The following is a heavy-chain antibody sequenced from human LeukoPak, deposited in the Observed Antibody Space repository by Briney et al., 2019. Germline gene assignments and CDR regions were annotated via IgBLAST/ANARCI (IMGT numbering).Heavy chain of an antibody. Sequence: SETLSLTCTVSGGSISSYYWSWIRQPPGKGLEWIGYIYYSGSTNYNPSLKSRVTISVDTSKNQFSLKLSSVTAADTAVYYCARDVGYGDNIFDYWGQGTLVTVSS. CDR2: IYYSGST. D-gene: IGHD4-17*01. J-gene: IGHJ4*02. V-gene: IGHV4-59*01. CDR3: ARDVGYGDNIFDY. CDR1: GGSISSYY.